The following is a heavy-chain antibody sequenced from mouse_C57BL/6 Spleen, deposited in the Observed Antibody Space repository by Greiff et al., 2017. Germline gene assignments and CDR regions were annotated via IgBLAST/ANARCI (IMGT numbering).Heavy chain of an antibody. V-gene: IGHV5-17*01. CDR1: GFTFSDYG. CDR3: AREYYSNYDWFAY. D-gene: IGHD2-5*01. CDR2: ISSGSSTI. Sequence: EVNVVESGGGLVKPGGSLKLSCAASGFTFSDYGMHWVRQAPEKGLEWVAYISSGSSTIYYADTVKGRFTISRDNAKNTLFLQMTSLRSEDTAMYYCAREYYSNYDWFAYWGQGTLVTVSA. J-gene: IGHJ3*01.